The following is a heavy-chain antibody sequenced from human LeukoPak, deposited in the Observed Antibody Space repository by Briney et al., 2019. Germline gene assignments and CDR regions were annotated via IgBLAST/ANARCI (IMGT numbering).Heavy chain of an antibody. D-gene: IGHD3-22*01. CDR2: IYTSGST. Sequence: PSETLSLTCTVSGGSISSYYWGWIRQPAGKGLEWIGRIYTSGSTNYNPSLKSRVTMSVDTSKNQFSLKLSSVTAADTAVYYCASLNYYDSSGHFDYWGQGTLVTVSS. J-gene: IGHJ4*02. CDR1: GGSISSYY. V-gene: IGHV4-4*07. CDR3: ASLNYYDSSGHFDY.